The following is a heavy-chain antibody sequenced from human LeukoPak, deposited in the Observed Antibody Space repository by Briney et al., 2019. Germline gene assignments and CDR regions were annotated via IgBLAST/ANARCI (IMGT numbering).Heavy chain of an antibody. J-gene: IGHJ4*02. V-gene: IGHV1-69*06. CDR1: GGTFSSYA. CDR3: ASQGVGDTAMGDDY. CDR2: IIPIFGTA. Sequence: SVKVSCKASGGTFSSYAISWVRQAPGQGLEWMGGIIPIFGTANYAQKFQGRVTITADKSTSTAYMELSSLRSEDTAVYYCASQGVGDTAMGDDYWGQGTLVTVSS. D-gene: IGHD5-18*01.